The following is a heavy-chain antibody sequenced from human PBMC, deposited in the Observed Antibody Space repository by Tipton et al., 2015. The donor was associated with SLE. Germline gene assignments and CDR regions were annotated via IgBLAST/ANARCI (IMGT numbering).Heavy chain of an antibody. Sequence: TLSLTCAVSGFSISSGYYWGWIRQPPGKGLEWIGSIYHSGSTNYNPSLKSRVTMSVDTSKNQFSLRLTSVIAADTAVYYCARLHGYSYGLNWFDPWGQGTLISVSS. CDR1: GFSISSGYY. CDR2: IYHSGST. J-gene: IGHJ5*02. CDR3: ARLHGYSYGLNWFDP. V-gene: IGHV4-38-2*01. D-gene: IGHD5-18*01.